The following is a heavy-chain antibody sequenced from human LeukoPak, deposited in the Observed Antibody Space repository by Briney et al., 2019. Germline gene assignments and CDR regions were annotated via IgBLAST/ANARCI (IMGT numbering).Heavy chain of an antibody. CDR3: ARSYRIGPFDY. D-gene: IGHD2-15*01. Sequence: GGSLRLSCAAPGFTVSSNYMSWVRQAPGKGLEWVSVIYSGGSTYYADSVKGRFTISRDNSKNTLYLQMNSLRAEDTAVYYCARSYRIGPFDYWGQGTLVTVSS. CDR2: IYSGGST. CDR1: GFTVSSNY. J-gene: IGHJ4*02. V-gene: IGHV3-53*01.